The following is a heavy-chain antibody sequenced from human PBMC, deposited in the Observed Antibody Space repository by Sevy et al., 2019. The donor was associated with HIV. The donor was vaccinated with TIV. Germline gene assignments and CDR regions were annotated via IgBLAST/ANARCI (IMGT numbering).Heavy chain of an antibody. CDR3: ARESLGINIFGVVTD. V-gene: IGHV3-7*01. J-gene: IGHJ4*02. D-gene: IGHD3-3*02. Sequence: GGSLRLSCAASGFTFSFYWMSWVRQAPGKGLEWVASLKQDGSDKYYVDSVKGRFTVSRDNAKNSVYLQMNSLRAEDTDVYYCARESLGINIFGVVTDWGQGTLVTVSS. CDR1: GFTFSFYW. CDR2: LKQDGSDK.